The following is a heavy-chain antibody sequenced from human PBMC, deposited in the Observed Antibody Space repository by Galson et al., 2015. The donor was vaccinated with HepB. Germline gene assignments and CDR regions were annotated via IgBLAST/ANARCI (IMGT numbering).Heavy chain of an antibody. Sequence: SLRLSCAASGFTFSSYSMNWVRQAPGKGLEWVSSISSSSSYIYYADSVKGRFTISRDNAKNSLYLQMNSLRAEDTAVYYCARDRRFSPTNPPNWFDPWGQGTLVTVSS. CDR1: GFTFSSYS. V-gene: IGHV3-21*01. CDR3: ARDRRFSPTNPPNWFDP. J-gene: IGHJ5*02. D-gene: IGHD3-3*01. CDR2: ISSSSSYI.